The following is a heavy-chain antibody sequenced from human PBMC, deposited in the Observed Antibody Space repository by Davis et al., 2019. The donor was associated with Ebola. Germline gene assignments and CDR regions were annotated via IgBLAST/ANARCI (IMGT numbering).Heavy chain of an antibody. CDR1: GGSISSSSYY. V-gene: IGHV3-23*01. J-gene: IGHJ4*02. CDR3: TTTTSYFDY. CDR2: ISGSGGST. D-gene: IGHD1-14*01. Sequence: PGGSLRLSCTVSGGSISSSSYYWGWIRQPPGKGLEWVSAISGSGGSTYYADSVKGRFTISRDDSKNTAYLQMNSLKTEDTAVYYCTTTTSYFDYWGQGTLVTVSS.